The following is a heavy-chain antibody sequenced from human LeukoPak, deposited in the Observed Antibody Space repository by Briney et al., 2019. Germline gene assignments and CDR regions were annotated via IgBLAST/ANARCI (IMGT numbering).Heavy chain of an antibody. CDR2: FDPEDAET. V-gene: IGHV1-24*01. Sequence: ASVKVSCKASGYTFTSYGISWVRQAPGQGLEWMGGFDPEDAETLYAQKFKGRVTMTEDTSSDTAYMDLSSLRSEDTAVYYCATDIPGDQGVGVGYWGQGTLVTVSS. J-gene: IGHJ4*02. CDR1: GYTFTSYG. D-gene: IGHD1-14*01. CDR3: ATDIPGDQGVGVGY.